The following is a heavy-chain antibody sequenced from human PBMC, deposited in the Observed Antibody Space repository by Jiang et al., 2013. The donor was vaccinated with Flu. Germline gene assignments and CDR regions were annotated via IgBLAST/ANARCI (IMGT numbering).Heavy chain of an antibody. D-gene: IGHD3-22*01. CDR2: IKHDESEK. J-gene: IGHJ4*02. CDR3: VKDPPRYDTGTYYAYYFDQ. V-gene: IGHV3-7*03. CDR1: GFTFSSYY. Sequence: VQLVESGGGLVQPGGSLRLSCVASGFTFSSYYMSWVRQAPGKGLEWVANIKHDESEKYYVDSVKGRFTISRDNAKNSLYLEMNSLRAEDTAVYYCVKDPPRYDTGTYYAYYFDQWGQGTLVTVSS.